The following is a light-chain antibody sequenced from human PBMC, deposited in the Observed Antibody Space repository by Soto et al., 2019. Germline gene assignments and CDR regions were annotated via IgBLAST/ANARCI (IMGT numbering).Light chain of an antibody. CDR1: QPITNE. CDR2: GAS. J-gene: IGKJ2*01. Sequence: AVQMTQYPSFLSGSIGDRVTITCRASQPITNELGWYQQKPGEAPRLLLYGASVSEVGVSSRFTGSGYGTAFTLTISSLQPEDSATYYCLQDHTYPRTFGPGTKVVIK. CDR3: LQDHTYPRT. V-gene: IGKV1-6*01.